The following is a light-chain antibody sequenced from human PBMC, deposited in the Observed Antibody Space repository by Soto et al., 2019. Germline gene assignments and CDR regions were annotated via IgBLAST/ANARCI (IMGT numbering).Light chain of an antibody. CDR2: ATS. CDR1: QSISNY. J-gene: IGKJ1*01. Sequence: DIQMTQSPSSLSASVGDRVTITCRASQSISNYLNWYQQKPGKAPKLLIYATSSLQSGVPSRFSGSGSGTDFTLTISSLQPEDFATYFCQQRSTFGQGTKVDIX. V-gene: IGKV1-39*01. CDR3: QQRST.